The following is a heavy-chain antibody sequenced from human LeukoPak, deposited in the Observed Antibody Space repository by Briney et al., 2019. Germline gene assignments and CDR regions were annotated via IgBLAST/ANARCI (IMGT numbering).Heavy chain of an antibody. V-gene: IGHV3-66*01. CDR2: IYSGGST. CDR3: AKDPVLSAGEGDY. Sequence: GGSLRLSCAASGFTVSSNYMSWVRQAPGKGLEWVSVIYSGGSTYYADSVKGRFTISRDNSKNTLYLQMNSLRAEDTAVYYCAKDPVLSAGEGDYWGQGTLVTVSS. J-gene: IGHJ4*02. CDR1: GFTVSSNY. D-gene: IGHD6-13*01.